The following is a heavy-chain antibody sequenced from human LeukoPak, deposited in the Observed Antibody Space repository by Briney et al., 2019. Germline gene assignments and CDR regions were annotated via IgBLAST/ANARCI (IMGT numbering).Heavy chain of an antibody. Sequence: ASVKVSCKASGGTFSSYAISWVRQAPGQGLEWMGGIIPIFGTANYAQKFQGRVTITADKSTGTAYMELSSLRSEDTAVYYCASGGTITIFWIWGQGTLVTVSS. J-gene: IGHJ4*02. V-gene: IGHV1-69*06. CDR2: IIPIFGTA. D-gene: IGHD3-9*01. CDR3: ASGGTITIFWI. CDR1: GGTFSSYA.